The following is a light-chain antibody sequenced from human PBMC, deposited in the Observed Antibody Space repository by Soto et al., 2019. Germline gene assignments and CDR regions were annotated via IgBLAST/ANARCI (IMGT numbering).Light chain of an antibody. Sequence: EIVLTQSPATLSLSPGERATLSCRASQSVSSWLAWYQHKPGQAPRLLIYDASNRATGVPARFSGSGSGTDFTLTISSLEPEDFAVYYCQQRVNWLTFGGGTKVEIK. J-gene: IGKJ4*01. CDR3: QQRVNWLT. CDR1: QSVSSW. V-gene: IGKV3-11*01. CDR2: DAS.